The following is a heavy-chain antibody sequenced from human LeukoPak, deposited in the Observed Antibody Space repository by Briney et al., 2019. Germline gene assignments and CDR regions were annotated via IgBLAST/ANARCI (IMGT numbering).Heavy chain of an antibody. D-gene: IGHD3-22*01. CDR3: ARDSVHGYYDRGGYSTLFDY. CDR1: GFRFTSYW. J-gene: IGHJ4*02. V-gene: IGHV3-7*01. Sequence: PGGSLRLSCIASGFRFTSYWMSWVRQAPGKGLEWVANIKEDGSEKYYVDSVKGRFSISRDNAKNSLYLQMSSLRAEDTAVYYCARDSVHGYYDRGGYSTLFDYWGQGTLVTVSS. CDR2: IKEDGSEK.